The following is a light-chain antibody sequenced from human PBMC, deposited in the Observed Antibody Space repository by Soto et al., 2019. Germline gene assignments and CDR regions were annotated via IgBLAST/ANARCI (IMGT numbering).Light chain of an antibody. J-gene: IGLJ3*02. CDR3: SSYTSSSPLV. V-gene: IGLV2-14*01. CDR1: SSDVGGYNY. CDR2: EVS. Sequence: QSALTQPASVSGSPGQSITISCTGTSSDVGGYNYVSWYQQHPGKAPKLMIYEVSNRSSGVSNRFSGSTSGNTSFLTISVLEAEEVAYYCCSSYTSSSPLVFGGGTKLTVL.